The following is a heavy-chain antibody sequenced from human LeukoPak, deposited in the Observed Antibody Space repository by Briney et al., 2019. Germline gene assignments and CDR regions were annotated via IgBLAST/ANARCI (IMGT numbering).Heavy chain of an antibody. CDR3: ARAERITIFGVVKSHAFGI. V-gene: IGHV4-30-4*08. Sequence: SENLSLTCTVSGGSISSGDYYWSWIRQPPGKGLEWIGYIYYSGSTYYNPSLKSRVTISVDTSKNQFSLKLSSVTAADTAVYYCARAERITIFGVVKSHAFGIWGQGTMVTVSS. J-gene: IGHJ3*02. D-gene: IGHD3-3*01. CDR1: GGSISSGDYY. CDR2: IYYSGST.